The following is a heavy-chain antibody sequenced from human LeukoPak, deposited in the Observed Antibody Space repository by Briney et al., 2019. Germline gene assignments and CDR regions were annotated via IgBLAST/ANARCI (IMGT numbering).Heavy chain of an antibody. CDR3: ARSYDTNFDY. J-gene: IGHJ4*02. V-gene: IGHV4-59*01. CDR2: IYLSGST. Sequence: SETLSLTCTVSGGSIRSYYWSWIRQPPGKGLEWIGYIYLSGSTSYNPSLKSRVTISVDRSKNQFSLKLSSVAAADTAVYYCARSYDTNFDYWGQGTLVTVSS. D-gene: IGHD3-3*01. CDR1: GGSIRSYY.